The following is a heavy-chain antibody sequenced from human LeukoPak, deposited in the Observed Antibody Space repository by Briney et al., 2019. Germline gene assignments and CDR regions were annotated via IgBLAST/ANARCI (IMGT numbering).Heavy chain of an antibody. CDR2: IYYSGST. J-gene: IGHJ4*02. CDR3: ASTSLWFGELLFDY. CDR1: GGSISSYY. D-gene: IGHD3-10*01. Sequence: SETLSLTCTVSGGSISSYYWSWIRQPPGKGLEWIGYIYYSGSTNYIPSLKSRVTISVDTSKNQFSLRLSSVTAADTAVYYCASTSLWFGELLFDYWGQGTLVTVSS. V-gene: IGHV4-59*08.